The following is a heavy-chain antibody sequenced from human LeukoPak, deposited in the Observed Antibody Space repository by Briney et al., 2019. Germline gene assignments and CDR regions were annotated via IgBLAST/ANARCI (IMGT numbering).Heavy chain of an antibody. D-gene: IGHD1-1*01. CDR2: ISPGGGTT. J-gene: IGHJ4*02. CDR1: GFTFSSYA. Sequence: GGSLRPSCAASGFTFSSYAMNWVRQSPARGLEWVASISPGGGTTYYADYVKGRFTISRDNSNNSLFVQMNSLRVEDTAVYFCAKSRSGSANWALRIFDNWGQGTLVTVSS. CDR3: AKSRSGSANWALRIFDN. V-gene: IGHV3-23*01.